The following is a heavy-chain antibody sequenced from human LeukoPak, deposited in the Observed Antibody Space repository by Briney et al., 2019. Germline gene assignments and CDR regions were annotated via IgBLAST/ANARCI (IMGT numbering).Heavy chain of an antibody. CDR1: GGSISSYY. J-gene: IGHJ4*02. CDR2: IYYSGST. Sequence: PSETLSLTCTVSGGSISSYYWSWIRQPPGKGLEWIGYIYYSGSTNYNPSLKSRVTISVDTSKNQFSLKLSSVTAADTAVYHCATSYYYDSSGYYYGFDYWGQGTLVTVSS. V-gene: IGHV4-59*01. CDR3: ATSYYYDSSGYYYGFDY. D-gene: IGHD3-22*01.